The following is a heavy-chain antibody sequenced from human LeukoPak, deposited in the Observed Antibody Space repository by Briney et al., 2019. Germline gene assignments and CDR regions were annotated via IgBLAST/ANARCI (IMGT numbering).Heavy chain of an antibody. CDR3: ARIRQRRQEDALDI. D-gene: IGHD6-25*01. V-gene: IGHV3-21*01. CDR2: ISSSSSYI. J-gene: IGHJ3*02. Sequence: GGSLRLSCAASGFTFSSYSMNWVRQAPGKGLEWVSSISSSSSYIYYADSVKGRFTISRDNAKNSLYLQMNSLRAEDTAVYYWARIRQRRQEDALDIWGQGTMVTVSS. CDR1: GFTFSSYS.